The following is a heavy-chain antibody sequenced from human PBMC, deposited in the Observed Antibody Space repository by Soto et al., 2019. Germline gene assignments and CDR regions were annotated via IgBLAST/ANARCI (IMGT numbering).Heavy chain of an antibody. CDR3: ARDPIPPNYYYMDV. CDR1: GDSVSSNSAA. J-gene: IGHJ6*03. Sequence: PSQTLSLTCAISGDSVSSNSAAWNWIRLSPSRGLEWLGRTYYRSTWYSDYAVSVKSRITINADTSKNQFSLHLSSVTPEDTAVNYCARDPIPPNYYYMDVWGKGTTVTVSS. V-gene: IGHV6-1*01. CDR2: TYYRSTWYS. D-gene: IGHD2-2*02.